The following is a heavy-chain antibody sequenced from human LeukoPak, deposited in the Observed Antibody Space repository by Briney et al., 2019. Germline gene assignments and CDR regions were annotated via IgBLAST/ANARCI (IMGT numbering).Heavy chain of an antibody. CDR2: IIASSGST. CDR3: VKGGYDYVEVAYFDF. CDR1: GFSFNNYA. D-gene: IGHD5-12*01. V-gene: IGHV3-23*01. J-gene: IGHJ4*02. Sequence: GGSLRLSCAASGFSFNNYAMSWVRQAPGKGLEWVSIIIASSGSTFYADSVKGRFPISRDNSKNTLYLQMNSLRVEDTAVYYCVKGGYDYVEVAYFDFWGQGTLVTVSS.